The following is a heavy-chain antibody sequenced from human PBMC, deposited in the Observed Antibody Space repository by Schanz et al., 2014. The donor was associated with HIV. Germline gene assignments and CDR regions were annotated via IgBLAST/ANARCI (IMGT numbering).Heavy chain of an antibody. CDR2: SKNKANGYIT. CDR3: ARWRSGAPSN. CDR1: GFTFSDHY. V-gene: IGHV3-72*01. D-gene: IGHD3-10*01. Sequence: VQLEESGGGLVKPGRSLRVSCAASGFTFSDHYMDWVRQAPGKGLEWAGRSKNKANGYITEYTASVKGRFTISRDDSRNSLYLQMNSLKTEDTAVYFCARWRSGAPSNWGQGTLVTVSS. J-gene: IGHJ4*02.